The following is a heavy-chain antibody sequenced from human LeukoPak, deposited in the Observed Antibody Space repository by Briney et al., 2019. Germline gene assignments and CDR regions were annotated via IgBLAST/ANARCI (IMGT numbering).Heavy chain of an antibody. CDR3: ARDQYDTWSRRGNFDS. D-gene: IGHD3-3*01. J-gene: IGHJ4*02. V-gene: IGHV3-7*03. Sequence: GGSLRLSCAASGFTFSYYRMSWVRQAPGKGLEWVANIKLDGSEKNYVDSVKGRFTISRDNTKNSLYLQMNSLRVEDTAVFYCARDQYDTWSRRGNFDSWGQGTLVIVSS. CDR1: GFTFSYYR. CDR2: IKLDGSEK.